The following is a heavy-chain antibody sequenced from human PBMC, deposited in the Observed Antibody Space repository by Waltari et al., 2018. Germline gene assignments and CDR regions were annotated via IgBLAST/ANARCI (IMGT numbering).Heavy chain of an antibody. CDR2: IIPIFGTA. D-gene: IGHD4-17*01. J-gene: IGHJ4*02. Sequence: QVQLVQSGAEVNKPGSSVKVSCKASGGTFSRYSISWVRQAPGQGLEWMGGIIPIFGTANDAQKFQGRVTITADESTSTAYMELSSLRSEDTAVYYCAREGHDYGRYFDYWGQGTLVTVSS. V-gene: IGHV1-69*13. CDR3: AREGHDYGRYFDY. CDR1: GGTFSRYS.